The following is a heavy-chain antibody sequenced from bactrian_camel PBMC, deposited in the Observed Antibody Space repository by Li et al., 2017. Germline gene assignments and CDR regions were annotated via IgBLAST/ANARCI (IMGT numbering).Heavy chain of an antibody. CDR2: IADDGYT. CDR1: GYIQSSYC. V-gene: IGHV3S53*01. Sequence: HVQLVESGGGSVQAGGSLRLSCTASGYIQSSYCTVWFRQVPGKEREGIATIADDGYTTYADFVKGRFTISKDGTKNSLFLQMNSLKPEDTAIYYCAERPSLW. D-gene: IGHD3*01.